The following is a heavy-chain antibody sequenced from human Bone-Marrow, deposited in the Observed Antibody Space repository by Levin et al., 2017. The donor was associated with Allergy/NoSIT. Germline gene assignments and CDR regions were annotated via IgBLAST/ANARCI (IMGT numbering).Heavy chain of an antibody. D-gene: IGHD3-10*01. CDR3: ARDYTYGSGLDY. CDR2: VHRNGNT. V-gene: IGHV4-61*01. J-gene: IGHJ4*02. CDR1: GVSVNGASYY. Sequence: GSLRLSCSVSGVSVNGASYYWSWIRQPPGKGLEWIGYVHRNGNTKYNASLTSRVTISLDTSKNQFSLRLNSVTAADTAVYYCARDYTYGSGLDYWGQGTLVTVSS.